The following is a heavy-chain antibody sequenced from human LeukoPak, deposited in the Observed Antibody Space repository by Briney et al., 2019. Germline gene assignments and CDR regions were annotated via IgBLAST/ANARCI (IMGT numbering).Heavy chain of an antibody. V-gene: IGHV3-15*01. J-gene: IGHJ4*02. D-gene: IGHD3-22*01. CDR2: IKSKTDGGTT. CDR1: GFTFSNAW. CDR3: TTYYYDSSGYSDY. Sequence: GGSLRLSCAASGFTFSNAWMSWVRQAPGKGLEWVGRIKSKTDGGTTDYAAPVKGRFTIPRDDSKNTLYLQMNSLKTEDTAVYYCTTYYYDSSGYSDYWGQGTLVTVSS.